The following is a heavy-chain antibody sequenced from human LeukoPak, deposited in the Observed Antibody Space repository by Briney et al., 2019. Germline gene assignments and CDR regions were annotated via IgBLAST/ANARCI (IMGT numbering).Heavy chain of an antibody. CDR3: ARDSESYSSSWSAPFDY. CDR2: INHSGST. V-gene: IGHV4-34*01. J-gene: IGHJ4*02. D-gene: IGHD6-13*01. CDR1: GGSFSGYY. Sequence: SETLSLTCAVYGGSFSGYYWSWIRQPPGKGLEWIGEINHSGSTNYNPSLKSRVTISVDTSKNQFSLKLSSGTAADTAVYYCARDSESYSSSWSAPFDYWGQGTLVTVSS.